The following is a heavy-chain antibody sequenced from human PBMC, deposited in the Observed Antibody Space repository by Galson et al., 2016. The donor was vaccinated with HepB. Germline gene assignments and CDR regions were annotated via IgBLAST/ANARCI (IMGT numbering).Heavy chain of an antibody. J-gene: IGHJ4*02. CDR3: ARGGHYYDSSGYDSGDFDS. CDR2: IHYSGST. CDR1: GGSIRSSSYY. Sequence: ETLSLTCTVSGGSIRSSSYYWGWVRQPPGKGLDWIGNIHYSGSTFYSPSLKSRVTISVDTAKNQISLRLSSVTAADTAVYYCARGGHYYDSSGYDSGDFDSWGQGTLVTVSS. V-gene: IGHV4-39*01. D-gene: IGHD3-22*01.